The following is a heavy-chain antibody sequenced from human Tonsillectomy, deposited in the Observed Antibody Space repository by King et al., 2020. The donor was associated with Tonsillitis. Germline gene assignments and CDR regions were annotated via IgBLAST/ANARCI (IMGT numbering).Heavy chain of an antibody. Sequence: VQLVQSGGGLVQPGRSLRLSCTASGFTFGDYAMSWFRQAPGKGLEWVGFIRSKAYGGTTEYAASVKGRFTISRDDSKSIAYLQMHSLKTEDTAVYYCTRVYDFWSCYPRYWVDPWGQGTLVTVSS. CDR3: TRVYDFWSCYPRYWVDP. V-gene: IGHV3-49*03. J-gene: IGHJ5*02. CDR2: IRSKAYGGTT. D-gene: IGHD3-3*01. CDR1: GFTFGDYA.